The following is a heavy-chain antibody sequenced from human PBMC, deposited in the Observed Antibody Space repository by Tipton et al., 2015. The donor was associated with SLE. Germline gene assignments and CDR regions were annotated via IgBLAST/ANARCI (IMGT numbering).Heavy chain of an antibody. J-gene: IGHJ4*02. CDR3: ARDSRGYDSSGAYYFDY. CDR1: GGSISSGTYY. V-gene: IGHV4-61*02. CDR2: IYTSGST. Sequence: TLSLTCTVSGGSISSGTYYWSWIRQPAGKGLEWIGRIYTSGSTNYNPSLKSRVTISVDTSKNQFSLKLSSVTAADTAVYYCARDSRGYDSSGAYYFDYWGQGTLVTVSS. D-gene: IGHD3-22*01.